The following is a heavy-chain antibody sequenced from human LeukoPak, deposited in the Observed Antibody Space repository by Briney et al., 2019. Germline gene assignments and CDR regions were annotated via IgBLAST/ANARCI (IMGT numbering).Heavy chain of an antibody. CDR3: AKRGVVVRVFLAGFHREAYYFDS. CDR1: GFTSTNYA. J-gene: IGHJ4*02. CDR2: LSGSAGGT. V-gene: IGHV3-23*01. D-gene: IGHD3-16*02. Sequence: GGSLRLSCAASGFTSTNYAMSWVRQAPGKGLEWVAGLSGSAGGTTYADSVKGRFTISRDNSKNTLFLQMDRLRAEDTAVYFCAKRGVVVRVFLAGFHREAYYFDSWGQGAQVTVSS.